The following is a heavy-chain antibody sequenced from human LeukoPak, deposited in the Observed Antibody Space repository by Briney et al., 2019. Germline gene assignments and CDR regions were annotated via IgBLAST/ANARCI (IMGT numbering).Heavy chain of an antibody. V-gene: IGHV3-21*01. Sequence: GGSLRLSCAASGFTFSSYSMNWVRQAPGKGLEWVSSISSSSSYIYYADSVKGRFTISRDNAKNSLYLQMNSLRAEDTAVYYCARVPDDFDLVVPAAIESYYYYMDVWGKGTTVTVSS. CDR2: ISSSSSYI. CDR1: GFTFSSYS. D-gene: IGHD2-2*01. CDR3: ARVPDDFDLVVPAAIESYYYYMDV. J-gene: IGHJ6*03.